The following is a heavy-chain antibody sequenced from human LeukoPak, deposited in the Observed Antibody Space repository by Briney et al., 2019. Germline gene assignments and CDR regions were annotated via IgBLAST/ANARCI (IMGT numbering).Heavy chain of an antibody. V-gene: IGHV3-23*01. J-gene: IGHJ4*02. CDR3: AKSGLNRFDY. CDR2: ISDSGGST. CDR1: GFTFSNYG. Sequence: GGSLRLSCAASGFTFSNYGMSWVRQAPGKGLEWVSGISDSGGSTKHAVSAKGRFTISRDNSKDTLYLQMNSLRAEDTAVYYCAKSGLNRFDYWGQGTLVTVSS. D-gene: IGHD2-15*01.